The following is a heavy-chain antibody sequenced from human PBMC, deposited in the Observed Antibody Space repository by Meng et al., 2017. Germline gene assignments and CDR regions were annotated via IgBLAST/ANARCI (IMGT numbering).Heavy chain of an antibody. J-gene: IGHJ5*02. CDR3: ARMVAGTFGQLFDP. CDR1: GYALTRYD. CDR2: INTHTGTP. Sequence: QGKMVHSRSDVKNPGATDQVYWKASGYALTRYDMNGVLHAPEDELEWLGWINTHTGTPTYAQGFTGRFVFSLDTSVSAAYLQISSLKAEDTAVYYCARMVAGTFGQLFDPWGQETLVTVSS. D-gene: IGHD2-15*01. V-gene: IGHV7-4-1*02.